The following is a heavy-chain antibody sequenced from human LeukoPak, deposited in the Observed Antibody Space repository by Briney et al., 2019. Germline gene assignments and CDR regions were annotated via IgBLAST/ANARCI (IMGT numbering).Heavy chain of an antibody. CDR1: GFAVGSNY. V-gene: IGHV3-53*01. Sequence: PGGSLRLSCVASGFAVGSNYMSWVRQAPGKGLEWVSIIYSGGSRYYADSVKGRFTISRDNSKNTLYLQMNSLRAEDTAVYYCARSHPRVVVTASYFDYWGQGTLVTVSS. CDR3: ARSHPRVVVTASYFDY. CDR2: IYSGGSR. J-gene: IGHJ4*02. D-gene: IGHD2-21*02.